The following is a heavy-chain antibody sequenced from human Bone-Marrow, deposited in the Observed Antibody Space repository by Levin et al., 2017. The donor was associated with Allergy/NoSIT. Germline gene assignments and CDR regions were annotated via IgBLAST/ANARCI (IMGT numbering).Heavy chain of an antibody. V-gene: IGHV4-34*01. CDR3: ARGIDYGDYLDY. CDR2: INHSGST. D-gene: IGHD4-17*01. J-gene: IGHJ4*02. CDR1: GGSFSGYY. Sequence: SETLSLTCAVYGGSFSGYYWSWIRQPPGKGLEWIGEINHSGSTNYNPSLKSRVTISVDTSKNQFSLKLSSVTAADTAVYYCARGIDYGDYLDYWGQGTLVTVSS.